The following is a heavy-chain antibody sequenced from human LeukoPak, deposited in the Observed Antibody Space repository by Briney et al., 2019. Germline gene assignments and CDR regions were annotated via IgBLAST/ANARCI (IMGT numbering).Heavy chain of an antibody. CDR1: GGTFSSYA. V-gene: IGHV1-2*02. D-gene: IGHD2-15*01. CDR3: ASGEKRMVDYYYYGMDV. J-gene: IGHJ6*02. CDR2: INPNSGGT. Sequence: ASVKVSCKASGGTFSSYAISWVRQAPGQGLEWMGWINPNSGGTNYAQKFQGRVTMTRDTSISTAYMELSRLRSDDTAVYYCASGEKRMVDYYYYGMDVWGQGTTVTVSS.